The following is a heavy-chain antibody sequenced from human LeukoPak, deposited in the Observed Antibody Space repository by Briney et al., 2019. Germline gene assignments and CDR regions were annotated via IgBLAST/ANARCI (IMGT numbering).Heavy chain of an antibody. D-gene: IGHD2-21*02. J-gene: IGHJ5*02. CDR1: GYTITNNY. CDR2: INPRGTGT. CDR3: ATDHSMARTAWWFDH. V-gene: IGHV1-46*01. Sequence: ASVKVSCKASGYTITNNYMHWVRHAPGQGLERMGVINPRGTGTSYAHKIQGRITMIRDTSTSTVYMELRSLRSEDTALYYSATDHSMARTAWWFDHWGQGTLVTVSS.